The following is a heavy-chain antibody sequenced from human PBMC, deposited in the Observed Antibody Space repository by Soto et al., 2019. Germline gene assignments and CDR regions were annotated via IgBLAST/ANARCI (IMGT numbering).Heavy chain of an antibody. Sequence: VASVKVSCKASGGTFSSYAISWVRQAPGQGLEWMGGIIPTFGTANYAQKFQGRVTITADKSTSTAYMELSSLRSEDTAVYYCARSNDIVVVPAAPYYYGMDVWGQGTTVTVSS. J-gene: IGHJ6*02. V-gene: IGHV1-69*06. CDR2: IIPTFGTA. CDR1: GGTFSSYA. D-gene: IGHD2-2*01. CDR3: ARSNDIVVVPAAPYYYGMDV.